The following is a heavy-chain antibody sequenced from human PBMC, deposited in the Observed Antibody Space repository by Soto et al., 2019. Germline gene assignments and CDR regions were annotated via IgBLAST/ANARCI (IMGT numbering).Heavy chain of an antibody. V-gene: IGHV5-51*01. CDR2: IWPGDSDA. CDR1: GYTFSDYW. J-gene: IGHJ5*02. Sequence: GESLKISYKGSGYTFSDYWMGWVRQMPGKGREWMVIIWPGDSDARSSPSFHGQVTRSVDKSISTAYLQWSSRKASDTGIYYCARRQGSGYLGPWGQGTLVTVSS. D-gene: IGHD5-12*01. CDR3: ARRQGSGYLGP.